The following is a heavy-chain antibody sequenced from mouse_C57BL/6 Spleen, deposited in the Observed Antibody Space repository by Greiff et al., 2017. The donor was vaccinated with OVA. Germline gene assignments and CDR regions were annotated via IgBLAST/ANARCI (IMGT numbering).Heavy chain of an antibody. D-gene: IGHD2-3*01. CDR3: ARRGYDSNYFDY. Sequence: VQLVESGPGLVAPSQSLSITCTVSGFSLTSYAISWVRQPPGKGLEWIGVIWTGGGTNYNSALKSRLSISKDNSKSQVFLKMNSLQTDDTARYYCARRGYDSNYFDYWGQGTTLTVSS. J-gene: IGHJ2*01. CDR1: GFSLTSYA. V-gene: IGHV2-9-1*01. CDR2: IWTGGGT.